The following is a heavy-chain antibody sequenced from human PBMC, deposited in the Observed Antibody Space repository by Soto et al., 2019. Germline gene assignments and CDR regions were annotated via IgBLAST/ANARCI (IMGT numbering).Heavy chain of an antibody. CDR1: GFTFINYI. J-gene: IGHJ4*02. D-gene: IGHD1-26*01. CDR2: ILHDGNNK. V-gene: IGHV3-30-3*01. CDR3: ARDDEGGSYCDLGY. Sequence: GGSLRLSCAASGFTFINYIMHWVRQAPGKGLEWVAIILHDGNNKYYADSVKGRFTISRDNSKNTLYLQMNSLRTGDTAIYYCARDDEGGSYCDLGYWGQGALVTVSS.